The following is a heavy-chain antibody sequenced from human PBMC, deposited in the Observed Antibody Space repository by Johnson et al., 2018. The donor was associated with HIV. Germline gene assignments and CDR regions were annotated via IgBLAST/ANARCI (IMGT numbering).Heavy chain of an antibody. CDR3: VKMYYNFWSGYSAQMDAFDV. D-gene: IGHD3-3*01. Sequence: QVQLVESGGGVVQPGGSLRLSCAASGFTFSSYGMHWVRQAPGKGLEWVAFIRYDGSNQFYADSVKGRFTISRDNSKNTLYLEMYSLRVEDTAVYYCVKMYYNFWSGYSAQMDAFDVWGQGTMVTVSS. CDR1: GFTFSSYG. CDR2: IRYDGSNQ. V-gene: IGHV3-30*02. J-gene: IGHJ3*01.